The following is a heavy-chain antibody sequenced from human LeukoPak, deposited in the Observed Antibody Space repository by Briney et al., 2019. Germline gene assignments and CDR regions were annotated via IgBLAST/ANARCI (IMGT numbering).Heavy chain of an antibody. J-gene: IGHJ4*02. CDR3: VKDTGYPTRAFEY. V-gene: IGHV3-30*02. Sequence: PGGSLRLSCSASGFTFSNSGIHWVRQAPGKGLEWVAFTPFVGGQNYFAHSLKGRFTISRDNSKNNLYLQMNSLTGDDTAVYYCVKDTGYPTRAFEYWGQGALVTVSS. D-gene: IGHD1-1*01. CDR2: TPFVGGQN. CDR1: GFTFSNSG.